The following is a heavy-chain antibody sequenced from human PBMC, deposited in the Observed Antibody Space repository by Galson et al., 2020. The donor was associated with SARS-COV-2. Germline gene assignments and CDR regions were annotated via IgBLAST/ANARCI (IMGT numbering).Heavy chain of an antibody. J-gene: IGHJ4*02. Sequence: GESLKISCAASGFAFSRYWMSWLRQAPGKGLEWVANIQHNGGEKYYLESVTGRFTISRDNVRNSLSLQMDSLRVEDTADYYCARSTGSGWYDYWGQGTLVTVSS. CDR3: ARSTGSGWYDY. D-gene: IGHD6-19*01. CDR2: IQHNGGEK. V-gene: IGHV3-7*01. CDR1: GFAFSRYW.